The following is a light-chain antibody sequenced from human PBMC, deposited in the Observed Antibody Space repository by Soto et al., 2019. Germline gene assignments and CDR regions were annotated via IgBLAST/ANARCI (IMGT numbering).Light chain of an antibody. Sequence: QSALTQPASVSGSLGQSITISCTGTSSDVGTYKLVSWYQQPPGKAPQLVIFEDVERPSGVSNRFSGSKSGNTASLTISGLQTEDEAYYYCCSYAVGTRVVFGGGTKLTVL. CDR2: EDV. V-gene: IGLV2-23*01. J-gene: IGLJ2*01. CDR1: SSDVGTYKL. CDR3: CSYAVGTRVV.